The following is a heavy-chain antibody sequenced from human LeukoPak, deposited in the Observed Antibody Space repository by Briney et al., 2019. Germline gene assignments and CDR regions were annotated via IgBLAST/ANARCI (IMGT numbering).Heavy chain of an antibody. D-gene: IGHD3-10*01. CDR1: GFTFDDYA. CDR2: ISWNSGSI. CDR3: AKEKDYYGPIDY. V-gene: IGHV3-9*01. Sequence: GGSLRLSCAASGFTFDDYAMHWVRQAPGKGLEWVSGISWNSGSIGYADSVKGRFTISRDNAKNSLYLQMNSLRAEDTALYYCAKEKDYYGPIDYWGQGTLVTVSS. J-gene: IGHJ4*02.